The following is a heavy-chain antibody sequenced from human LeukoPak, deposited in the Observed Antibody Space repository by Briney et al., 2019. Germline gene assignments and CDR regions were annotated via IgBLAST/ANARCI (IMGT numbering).Heavy chain of an antibody. V-gene: IGHV1-46*01. CDR2: INPNGGST. CDR1: GYTFTSYY. D-gene: IGHD1-14*01. CDR3: ARGNPPYYFNY. Sequence: ASVKVSCKASGYTFTSYYMNWVRQAPGQGLEWMGLINPNGGSTTYAQKFQGRVTMTRDTSTSTVYMNLSSLRSEDTAVYSCARGNPPYYFNYWGQGTLVTVSS. J-gene: IGHJ4*02.